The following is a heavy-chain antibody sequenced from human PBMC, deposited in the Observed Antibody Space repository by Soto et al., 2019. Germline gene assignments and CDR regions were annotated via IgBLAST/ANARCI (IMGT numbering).Heavy chain of an antibody. J-gene: IGHJ4*02. CDR2: ISYDGTNK. CDR3: ARGTPYTTGWYYFDF. V-gene: IGHV3-30*03. D-gene: IGHD6-19*01. CDR1: GFTFTTYG. Sequence: GGSLRLSCAASGFTFTTYGMHWVRQAPGKGLEWEAVISYDGTNKFYEDSVDGRFTISRDNSKNTLFLQMNSLRPEDTAVYYCARGTPYTTGWYYFDFWGQGTLVTVSS.